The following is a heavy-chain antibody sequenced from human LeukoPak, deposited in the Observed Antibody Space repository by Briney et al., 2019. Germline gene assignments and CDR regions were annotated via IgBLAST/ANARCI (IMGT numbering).Heavy chain of an antibody. D-gene: IGHD3-10*01. CDR2: IYTSGST. CDR1: GGSISSYY. Sequence: PSETLSLTCTVSGGSISSYYWSWIRQPAGKGLEWIGRIYTSGSTNYNPSLKSRVTMSVDTSKNQFSLKLSSVTAADTAVYYCATTPATMVRGVIIYFQHWGQGTLVTVSS. V-gene: IGHV4-4*07. J-gene: IGHJ1*01. CDR3: ATTPATMVRGVIIYFQH.